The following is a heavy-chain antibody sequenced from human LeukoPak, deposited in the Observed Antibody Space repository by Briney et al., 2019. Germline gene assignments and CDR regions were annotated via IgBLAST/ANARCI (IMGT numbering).Heavy chain of an antibody. J-gene: IGHJ4*02. D-gene: IGHD5-18*01. Sequence: PSETLSLTCAVYGGSFSGYYWSWIRRPPGKGLEWIGEINHSGSTNYNPSLKSRVTISVDTSKNQFSLKLSSVTAADTAVYYCAREGYSYGYWGQGTLVTVSS. V-gene: IGHV4-34*01. CDR3: AREGYSYGY. CDR1: GGSFSGYY. CDR2: INHSGST.